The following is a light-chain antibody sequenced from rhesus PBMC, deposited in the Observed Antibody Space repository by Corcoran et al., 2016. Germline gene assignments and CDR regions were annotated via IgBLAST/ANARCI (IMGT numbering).Light chain of an antibody. CDR3: LQDSSSPPWT. CDR2: KAS. Sequence: DIQMTQSPSSLSASVGDKVTITCHASQGISSWLAWYQQNPGNAPKLLIYKASSLQRGVPSRFSGICAGIEYTSTINSRQSEDFATYYCLQDSSSPPWTFGQGTKGEIK. J-gene: IGKJ1*01. CDR1: QGISSW. V-gene: IGKV1-22*01.